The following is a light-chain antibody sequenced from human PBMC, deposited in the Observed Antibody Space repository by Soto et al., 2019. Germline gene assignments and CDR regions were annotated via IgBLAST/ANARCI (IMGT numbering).Light chain of an antibody. CDR1: SSDIGRYNY. Sequence: QSVLTQPASVSGSPGQSITISCTGTSSDIGRYNYVSWYQQHPGKVPKFLIYEVSNRTSGVSDRFSASKSGNTASLTISGLQAEDEADYYCSSYRHDNTWVFGGGTKVTVL. CDR3: SSYRHDNTWV. J-gene: IGLJ3*02. V-gene: IGLV2-14*01. CDR2: EVS.